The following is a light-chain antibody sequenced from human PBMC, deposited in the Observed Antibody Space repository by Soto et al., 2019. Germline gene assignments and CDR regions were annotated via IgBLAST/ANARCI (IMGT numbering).Light chain of an antibody. Sequence: EIVMTQSPATLSVSRGEGATLSCRASQSVSSNLAWYQQKPGQAPRLLIYGASTRATGIPARFSGSGSGTEFTLTISSLQSEDFATYYCQQSSSTPLTFGGGTKVDI. CDR2: GAS. CDR3: QQSSSTPLT. V-gene: IGKV3-15*01. CDR1: QSVSSN. J-gene: IGKJ4*01.